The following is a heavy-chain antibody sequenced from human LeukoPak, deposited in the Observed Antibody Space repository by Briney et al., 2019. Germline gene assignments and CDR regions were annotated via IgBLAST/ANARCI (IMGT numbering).Heavy chain of an antibody. CDR1: GYTFTSYY. CDR3: AREAGSGSSPIGYSDY. CDR2: INPSGGST. V-gene: IGHV1-46*01. D-gene: IGHD6-19*01. J-gene: IGHJ4*02. Sequence: GASVKVSCKASGYTFTSYYMHWVRQAPGQGLEWMGIINPSGGSTSYAQKFQGRVTMTRDTSTSTVYMELSSLRSDDTAVYYCAREAGSGSSPIGYSDYWGQGTLVTVSS.